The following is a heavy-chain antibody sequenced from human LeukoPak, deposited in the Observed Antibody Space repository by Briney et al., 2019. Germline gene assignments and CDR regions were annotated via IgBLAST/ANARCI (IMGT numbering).Heavy chain of an antibody. V-gene: IGHV1-69*13. J-gene: IGHJ3*01. CDR1: GGTFSSYA. D-gene: IGHD3-22*01. CDR2: IIPIFGTA. Sequence: GASVKVSCKASGGTFSSYAISWVRQAPGQGREWMGGIIPIFGTANYAQKFQGRVTITADESTSTAYMELNSLTSEDTAVYYCASDTSHTGGYYYREDAFDVWGQGTMVTVSS. CDR3: ASDTSHTGGYYYREDAFDV.